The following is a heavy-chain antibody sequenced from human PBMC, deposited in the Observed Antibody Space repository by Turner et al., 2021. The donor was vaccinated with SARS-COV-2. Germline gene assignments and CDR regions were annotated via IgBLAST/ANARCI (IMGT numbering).Heavy chain of an antibody. D-gene: IGHD6-19*01. CDR2: IYSGGST. CDR3: AKDQGIAVAGTWEYFDL. V-gene: IGHV3-53*01. CDR1: GFTVSSNY. J-gene: IGHJ2*01. Sequence: EVQLVESGGGLIQPGGSLRLSCAASGFTVSSNYMNWVRQAPGKGLEWVSIIYSGGSTYYADSVKGRFTISRDNSKNTLYLQMNSLRAEDTAVYYCAKDQGIAVAGTWEYFDLWGRGTLVTVSS.